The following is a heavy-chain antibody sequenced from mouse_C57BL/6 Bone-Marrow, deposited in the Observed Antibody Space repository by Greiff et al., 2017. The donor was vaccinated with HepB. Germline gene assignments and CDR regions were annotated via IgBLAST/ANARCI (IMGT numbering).Heavy chain of an antibody. V-gene: IGHV14-4*01. Sequence: EVQLQQSGAELVRPGASVKLSCTASGFNIKDDYMHWVKQRPEQGLEWIGWIDPENGDTEYASKFQGKATITADTSSTTAYLQLSSLTSEDTAVYYCTTWSSYAMDYWGQGTSVTVSS. D-gene: IGHD1-1*01. CDR1: GFNIKDDY. J-gene: IGHJ4*01. CDR3: TTWSSYAMDY. CDR2: IDPENGDT.